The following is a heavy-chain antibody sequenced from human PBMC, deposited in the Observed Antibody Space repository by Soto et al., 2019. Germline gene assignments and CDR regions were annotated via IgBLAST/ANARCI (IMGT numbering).Heavy chain of an antibody. CDR3: AGDTLGGAYDFCH. CDR1: GFSVSNLY. D-gene: IGHD3-3*01. CDR2: ISSGGST. Sequence: EVQLVESGGGLVQPGGSLRLSCAASGFSVSNLYMTWVRQAPGKGLEWVSVISSGGSTYYADSVKARFTISRDNSKNTLYLEMKSLRAGDTAVYYCAGDTLGGAYDFCHGGQGTLVTVSS. V-gene: IGHV3-66*01. J-gene: IGHJ4*02.